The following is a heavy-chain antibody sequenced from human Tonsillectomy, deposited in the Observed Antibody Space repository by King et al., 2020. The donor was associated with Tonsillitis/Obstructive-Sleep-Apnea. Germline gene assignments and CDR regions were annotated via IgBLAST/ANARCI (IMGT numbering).Heavy chain of an antibody. D-gene: IGHD2-21*01. CDR1: GFTFSSYW. J-gene: IGHJ6*03. Sequence: VQLVESGGGLVQPGGSLRLSCAASGFTFSSYWMSWVRQAPGKGLEWVANIKQDGSEKYYVDSVKGRFTISRDNAKNTLYLKMNSLRAEDTAVYYCARDDGPYEDHYYYYYYMYVWGKGTTVTVSS. CDR2: IKQDGSEK. CDR3: ARDDGPYEDHYYYYYYMYV. V-gene: IGHV3-7*04.